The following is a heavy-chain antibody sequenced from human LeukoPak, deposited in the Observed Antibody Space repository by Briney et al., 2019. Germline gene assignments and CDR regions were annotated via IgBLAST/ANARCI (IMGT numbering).Heavy chain of an antibody. Sequence: GGSLRLSCAVSGFTFSSYAMSWVRQAPGKGLEWVSVISDSGGSTHYADSVKGRFTTSRDNSKDTLYLQMNSLRAEDTAVYYCAKTGGIVGAVYFDYWGQGTLVTVSS. V-gene: IGHV3-23*01. CDR2: ISDSGGST. CDR1: GFTFSSYA. CDR3: AKTGGIVGAVYFDY. J-gene: IGHJ4*02. D-gene: IGHD1-26*01.